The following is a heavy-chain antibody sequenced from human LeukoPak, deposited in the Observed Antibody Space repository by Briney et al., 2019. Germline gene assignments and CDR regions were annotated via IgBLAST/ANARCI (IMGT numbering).Heavy chain of an antibody. CDR1: GFTFATYA. J-gene: IGHJ3*01. D-gene: IGHD6-19*01. CDR2: ISGDGDKA. V-gene: IGHV3-23*01. Sequence: GGSLRLSCAASGFTFATYAINWVRQAPGKGLEWVTGISGDGDKAFYADSVKGRFTISRDNSKNTVSLQMTSLRAEDTALYYCAKDLALAGTGGGFDAWGQGTGVAVSS. CDR3: AKDLALAGTGGGFDA.